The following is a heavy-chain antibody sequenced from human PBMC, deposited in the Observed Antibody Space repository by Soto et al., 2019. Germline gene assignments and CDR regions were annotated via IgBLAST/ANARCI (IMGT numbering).Heavy chain of an antibody. J-gene: IGHJ5*02. V-gene: IGHV1-3*01. Sequence: QVQLVQSGAEVKKPGASVMVSCKASGYTFTSYAMHWVRQAPGQRHEWMGWINAGNGNTKYSQKFQGRVTITKNTAASTAYMELSSLRSEDTAVYYCARGPLRNWFDPWGQGTLVTVSS. CDR3: ARGPLRNWFDP. D-gene: IGHD5-12*01. CDR2: INAGNGNT. CDR1: GYTFTSYA.